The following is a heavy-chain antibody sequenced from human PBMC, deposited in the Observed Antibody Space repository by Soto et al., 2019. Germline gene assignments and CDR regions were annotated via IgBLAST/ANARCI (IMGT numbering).Heavy chain of an antibody. J-gene: IGHJ6*03. CDR1: GGSISSYY. V-gene: IGHV4-59*01. CDR3: ARGQRSDYYYYYYMDV. D-gene: IGHD1-1*01. Sequence: PSETLSLTCTVSGGSISSYYWSWIRQPPGKGLEWIGYIYYSGSTNYNPSLKSRVTISVDTSKNQFSLKLSSVTAADTAVYYCARGQRSDYYYYYYMDVWGKGTTVTV. CDR2: IYYSGST.